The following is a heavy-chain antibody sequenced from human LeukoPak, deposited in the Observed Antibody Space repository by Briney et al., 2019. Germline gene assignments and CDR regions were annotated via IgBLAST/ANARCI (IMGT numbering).Heavy chain of an antibody. CDR2: ISGSGGST. Sequence: GGSLRLSCAASGFTFSSYAMSWVRQAPGKGLEWVSAISGSGGSTYYADSVKGRFTISRDNSKNTLYLQMNSLRAEDTAVYYCAKDGGYCSSTSSHGLWWGQGTMVTVSS. V-gene: IGHV3-23*01. J-gene: IGHJ3*01. CDR3: AKDGGYCSSTSSHGLW. D-gene: IGHD2-2*01. CDR1: GFTFSSYA.